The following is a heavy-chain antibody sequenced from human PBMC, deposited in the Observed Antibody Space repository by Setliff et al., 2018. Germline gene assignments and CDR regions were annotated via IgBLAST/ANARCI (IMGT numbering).Heavy chain of an antibody. CDR2: IDYSGST. D-gene: IGHD3-3*02. CDR1: GGSISSYY. V-gene: IGHV4-59*01. J-gene: IGHJ6*04. CDR3: ARDGLGAFSLRSMDV. Sequence: SETLSLTCTVSGGSISSYYWSWIRQPPGKGLEWIGYIDYSGSTNYNPSLKSRVTISLGTSKNQFSLQLSSVTAADTAVYYCARDGLGAFSLRSMDVWGKGTTVTVSS.